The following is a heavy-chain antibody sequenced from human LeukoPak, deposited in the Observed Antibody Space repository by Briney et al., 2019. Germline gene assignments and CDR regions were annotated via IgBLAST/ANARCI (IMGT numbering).Heavy chain of an antibody. CDR1: GFPFSGYG. J-gene: IGHJ4*02. CDR3: ATEYDNLDDYFDY. D-gene: IGHD1-1*01. CDR2: ISSDGSKK. V-gene: IGHV3-30*03. Sequence: GGSLRLSCTASGFPFSGYGMHWARQAPGKGPEWVAAISSDGSKKDYADSVKGRFSISRDKSKNTLYLQMNSLRPEDTAVYYCATEYDNLDDYFDYWGQGTLVIVSS.